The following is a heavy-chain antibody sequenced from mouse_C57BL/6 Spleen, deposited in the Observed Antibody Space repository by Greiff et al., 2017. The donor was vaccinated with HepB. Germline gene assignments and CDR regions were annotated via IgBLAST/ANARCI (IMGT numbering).Heavy chain of an antibody. D-gene: IGHD1-1*01. Sequence: QVRLQQPGAELVKPGASVKLSCKASGYTFTSYWMQWVKQRPGQGLEWIGEIDPSDSYTNYNQKFKGKATLTVDTSSSTAYMQLSSLTSEDSAVYYCARRDYYGSSYEGWFAYWGQGTLVTVSA. CDR1: GYTFTSYW. V-gene: IGHV1-50*01. CDR2: IDPSDSYT. J-gene: IGHJ3*01. CDR3: ARRDYYGSSYEGWFAY.